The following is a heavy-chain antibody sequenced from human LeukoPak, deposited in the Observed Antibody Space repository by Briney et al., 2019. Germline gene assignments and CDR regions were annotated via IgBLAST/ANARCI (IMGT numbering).Heavy chain of an antibody. J-gene: IGHJ4*02. V-gene: IGHV3-30*18. CDR1: GFTFSSYG. CDR3: AKVASIESGDDY. Sequence: PGGSLRLSCAASGFTFSSYGMHWVRQAPGKGLEWVAVISYDGSNKYYADSVKGRFTISRDNSKNTLYLQMNSLRAEDTAVYYCAKVASIESGDDYWGQGTLVTVSS. D-gene: IGHD3-3*02. CDR2: ISYDGSNK.